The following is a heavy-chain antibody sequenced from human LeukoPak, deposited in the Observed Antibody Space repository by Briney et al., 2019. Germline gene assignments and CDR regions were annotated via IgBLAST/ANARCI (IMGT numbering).Heavy chain of an antibody. CDR2: IRSDGTNE. CDR1: GFTFSNYG. CDR3: VKEGEGAFDL. Sequence: GGSLRLSCAASGFTFSNYGMHWVRQAPGKGLGWVAFIRSDGTNEFYADSVRGRLTISRDNSKNTLYVEMNSLTTEDTAVYYCVKEGEGAFDLWGQGTMVTVSS. J-gene: IGHJ3*01. V-gene: IGHV3-30*02.